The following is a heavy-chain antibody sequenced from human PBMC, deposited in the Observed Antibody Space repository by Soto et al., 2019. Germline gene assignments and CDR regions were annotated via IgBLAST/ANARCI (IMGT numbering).Heavy chain of an antibody. CDR3: ARTGIAAAGRGWFDP. CDR1: GFTFSSYG. Sequence: ESGGGVVQPGRSLRLSCAASGFTFSSYGMHWVRQAPGKGLEWVAVIWYDGSNKYYADSVKGRFTISRDNSKNTLYLQMNSLRAEDTAVYYCARTGIAAAGRGWFDPWGQGTLVTVSS. D-gene: IGHD6-13*01. V-gene: IGHV3-33*01. J-gene: IGHJ5*02. CDR2: IWYDGSNK.